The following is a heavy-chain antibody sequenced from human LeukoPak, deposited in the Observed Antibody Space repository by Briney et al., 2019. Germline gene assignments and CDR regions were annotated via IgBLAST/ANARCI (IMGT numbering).Heavy chain of an antibody. D-gene: IGHD4-11*01. J-gene: IGHJ5*02. CDR3: ARDVPTVKGFDP. Sequence: PSETLSLTCSVSGGSINNYFWNWLRQPPGRGLEWIGHVYYTGSTRYNPSLKSRVFISIDTSMNQFSLKLSSVTAADTAVYYCARDVPTVKGFDPWGQGTLVTVSS. CDR1: GGSINNYF. CDR2: VYYTGST. V-gene: IGHV4-59*01.